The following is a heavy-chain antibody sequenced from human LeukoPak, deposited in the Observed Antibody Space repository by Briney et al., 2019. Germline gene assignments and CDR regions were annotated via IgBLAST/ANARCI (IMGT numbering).Heavy chain of an antibody. CDR1: GFTFSSYA. CDR2: ISYDGSNK. V-gene: IGHV3-30-3*01. Sequence: PGGSLRPSCAASGFTFSSYAMHLVRQAPGKGLEWVAVISYDGSNKYYADSVKGRFTISRDNSKNTLFLEMDSLRTEDTAAYYCARNLRPTLITPDFWGQQTMVTVSS. CDR3: ARNLRPTLITPDF. J-gene: IGHJ3*01. D-gene: IGHD4-17*01.